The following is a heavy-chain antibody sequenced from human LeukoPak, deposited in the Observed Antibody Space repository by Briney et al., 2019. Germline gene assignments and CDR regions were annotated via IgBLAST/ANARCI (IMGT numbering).Heavy chain of an antibody. CDR1: GFTFSSYE. CDR2: ISSSGSTK. CDR3: AKDRTWNDILTGYYIYDFDY. D-gene: IGHD3-9*01. Sequence: GGSLRLSCAASGFTFSSYEMNWVRQAPGKGLEWVSYISSSGSTKYYADSVKGRFTSSRDNAKNTLNLQMNSLRAEDTAVYYCAKDRTWNDILTGYYIYDFDYWGQGTLVTVSS. J-gene: IGHJ4*02. V-gene: IGHV3-48*03.